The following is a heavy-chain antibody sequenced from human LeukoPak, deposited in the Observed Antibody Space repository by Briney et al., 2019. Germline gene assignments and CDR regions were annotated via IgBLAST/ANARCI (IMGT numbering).Heavy chain of an antibody. CDR3: AKDDFRIGEPYFDY. CDR2: ISGSGGST. CDR1: GFTFSSYA. J-gene: IGHJ4*02. Sequence: PGGSLRLSCAASGFTFSSYAMSWVRQAPGKGLEWVSAISGSGGSTYYADSVKGRFTISRDNFKNTLYLQMNSLRAEDTAVYYCAKDDFRIGEPYFDYWGQGTLVTVSS. D-gene: IGHD1-14*01. V-gene: IGHV3-23*01.